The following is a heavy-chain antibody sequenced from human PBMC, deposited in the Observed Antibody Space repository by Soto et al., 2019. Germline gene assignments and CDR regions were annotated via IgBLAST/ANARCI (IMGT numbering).Heavy chain of an antibody. V-gene: IGHV4-30-2*05. CDR1: GGSISSGGYS. CDR2: INYRGST. CDR3: ARENTINLDFDF. J-gene: IGHJ3*01. Sequence: SETLSLTCAVSGGSISSGGYSWSWIRQPPGKGLEWIGYINYRGSTYYNTSLKSRLTISVNTSKNQFSLKLSSLTVADTVVYNCARENTINLDFDFWGKGTMVTLAS. D-gene: IGHD3-10*01.